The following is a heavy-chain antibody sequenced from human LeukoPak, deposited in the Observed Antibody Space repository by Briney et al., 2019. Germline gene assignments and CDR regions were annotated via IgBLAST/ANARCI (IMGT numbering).Heavy chain of an antibody. CDR1: GFTFSLYS. CDR3: ARVWGVRTTLGVLDI. V-gene: IGHV3-21*01. Sequence: GGSLRLSCAASGFTFSLYSMNWVRQAPGKGLEWVSSISSSNNYISYADSMKGRFTISRGNAKNSLYLQMNSLRAEDTAVYYCARVWGVRTTLGVLDIWGQGTMVTVSS. CDR2: ISSSNNYI. D-gene: IGHD4/OR15-4a*01. J-gene: IGHJ3*02.